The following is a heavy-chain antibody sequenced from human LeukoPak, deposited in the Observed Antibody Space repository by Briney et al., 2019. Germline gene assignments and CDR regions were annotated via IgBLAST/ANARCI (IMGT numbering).Heavy chain of an antibody. Sequence: ASVKVSCKASGYTFTGYYGHWVRQAPGQGLEWMGWINPNSGDTNYAQRFQGRVTMTSDTSISTAYMELSGLRSDDTAVYFCASGGRYTYDYSGYWGQGTLVTVSS. CDR1: GYTFTGYY. V-gene: IGHV1-2*02. J-gene: IGHJ4*02. CDR3: ASGGRYTYDYSGY. CDR2: INPNSGDT. D-gene: IGHD5-18*01.